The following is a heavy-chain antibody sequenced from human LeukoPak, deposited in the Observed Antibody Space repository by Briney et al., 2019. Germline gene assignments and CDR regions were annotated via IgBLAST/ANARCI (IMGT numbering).Heavy chain of an antibody. D-gene: IGHD2-15*01. J-gene: IGHJ4*02. Sequence: SGTLSLTCTVSGGSISSYYWSWIRQPPGKGLEWIGYIYYSGSTNYNPSLKSRVTISVDTSKNQFSLKLSSVTAADTAVYYCARHGLERLLPYSDFDYWGQGTLVTVSS. CDR3: ARHGLERLLPYSDFDY. CDR1: GGSISSYY. CDR2: IYYSGST. V-gene: IGHV4-59*08.